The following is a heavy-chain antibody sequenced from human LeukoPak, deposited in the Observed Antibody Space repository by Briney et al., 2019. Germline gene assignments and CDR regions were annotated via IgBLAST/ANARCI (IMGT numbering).Heavy chain of an antibody. J-gene: IGHJ3*02. Sequence: GGSLRLSCAASGFTFSNAWMSWVRQAPGKGLEWVGRIKGKIDGGTTDYAAPVKGRLTISRHNAKNSLYLQMNSLRAEDTAVYYCARGRQNSGSYSDAFDIWGQGTMVTVSS. D-gene: IGHD1-26*01. V-gene: IGHV3-15*01. CDR2: IKGKIDGGTT. CDR1: GFTFSNAW. CDR3: ARGRQNSGSYSDAFDI.